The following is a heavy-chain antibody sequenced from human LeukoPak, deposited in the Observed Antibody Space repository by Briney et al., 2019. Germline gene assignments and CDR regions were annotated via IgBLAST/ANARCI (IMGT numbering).Heavy chain of an antibody. CDR1: GYTFTGYH. Sequence: ASVKVSCKASGYTFTGYHMHWVRQAHGQGHEWMGWINTNSGGTNYAQKFQGRVTITTDKSTSTAYMELSSLRSEDTAVYYCARGDDSSSWYTHSYYFDYWGQGTLVTVSS. CDR2: INTNSGGT. V-gene: IGHV1-2*02. CDR3: ARGDDSSSWYTHSYYFDY. D-gene: IGHD6-13*01. J-gene: IGHJ4*02.